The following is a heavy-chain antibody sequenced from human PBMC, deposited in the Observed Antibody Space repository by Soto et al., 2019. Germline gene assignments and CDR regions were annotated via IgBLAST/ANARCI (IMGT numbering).Heavy chain of an antibody. CDR3: ASDTLGYCSVGSCYSDDGMDV. J-gene: IGHJ6*02. CDR1: GGTFSSYA. V-gene: IGHV1-69*06. Sequence: QVQLVQSGAEVKKPGSSVKVSCKASGGTFSSYAISWVRQAPGQGIEWMGGIIPIFVTANYAQKFQGRFTITADKSASTAYMELSSLRSEDTAVYYCASDTLGYCSVGSCYSDDGMDVWGQGTTVTVSS. D-gene: IGHD2-15*01. CDR2: IIPIFVTA.